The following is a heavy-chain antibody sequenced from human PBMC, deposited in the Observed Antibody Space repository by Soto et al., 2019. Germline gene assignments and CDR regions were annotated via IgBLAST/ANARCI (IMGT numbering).Heavy chain of an antibody. J-gene: IGHJ5*01. V-gene: IGHV4-34*01. Sequence: SETLSLTSGVYGGSFSDYYWNWIRQSPGKGLEXIGXXSXXGXXXXXPXXXGRVNISIDTSREQFSLNLTSVTAADTAVYYCARGGLGSYWNPIDLWGQGTLVTVSS. CDR1: GGSFSDYY. CDR3: ARGGLGSYWNPIDL. D-gene: IGHD3-10*01. CDR2: XSXXGXX.